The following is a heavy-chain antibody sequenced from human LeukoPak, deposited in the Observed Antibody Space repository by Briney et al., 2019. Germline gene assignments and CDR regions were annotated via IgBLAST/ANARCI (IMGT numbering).Heavy chain of an antibody. CDR3: ARDSIAAAGGDAFDI. D-gene: IGHD6-13*01. CDR1: GFTFSSYS. J-gene: IGHJ3*02. Sequence: GGSLRLSCAASGFTFSSYSMSWVRQAPGKGLEWVSSISSSSSYIYYADSVKGRFTISRDNAKNSLYLQMNSLRAEDTAVYYCARDSIAAAGGDAFDIWGQGTMVTVSS. CDR2: ISSSSSYI. V-gene: IGHV3-21*01.